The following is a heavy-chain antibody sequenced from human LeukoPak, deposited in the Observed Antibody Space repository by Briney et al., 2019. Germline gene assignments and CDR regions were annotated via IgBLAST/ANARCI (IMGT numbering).Heavy chain of an antibody. CDR3: AKDRTVGASYWYFDL. CDR1: GFTFSSYS. J-gene: IGHJ2*01. D-gene: IGHD1-26*01. Sequence: GGSLRLSCAASGFTFSSYSMNWVRQAPGKGLEWVSYISSSGSGDNTYYADSVKGRFTISRDSSKNTLFLHMNTLRAEDTAIYYCAKDRTVGASYWYFDLWGRGTLVTVSS. CDR2: ISSSGSGDNT. V-gene: IGHV3-48*01.